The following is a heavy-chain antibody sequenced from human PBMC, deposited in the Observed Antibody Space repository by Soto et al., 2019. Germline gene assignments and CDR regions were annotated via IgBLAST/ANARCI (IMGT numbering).Heavy chain of an antibody. CDR3: ARSTITALNWFDP. D-gene: IGHD5-12*01. J-gene: IGHJ5*02. CDR1: GFTFSDYY. Sequence: QVQLVESGGGLVKPGGSLRLSCAASGFTFSDYYMSWIRQAPGKWLEWVSYISSSGRTIYYADSVKGRFTISKDNAKNSLYLQMNSLRAEDTAVYHCARSTITALNWFDPWGQGTLVTVAS. CDR2: ISSSGRTI. V-gene: IGHV3-11*01.